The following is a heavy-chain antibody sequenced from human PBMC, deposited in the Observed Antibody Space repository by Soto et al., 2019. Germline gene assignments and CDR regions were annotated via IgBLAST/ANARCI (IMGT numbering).Heavy chain of an antibody. J-gene: IGHJ6*03. CDR3: ARRARPDFYYMDF. CDR1: GFTLGGYA. V-gene: IGHV3-64*01. Sequence: GGSLRLSCAASGFTLGGYAMDWVGQAPGKGLEYVSGISSNGVGTYYANSVQGRFTISRDNSKNTVYLQMGSLRPEDMAVYYCARRARPDFYYMDFWGKGTTVTVSS. D-gene: IGHD6-6*01. CDR2: ISSNGVGT.